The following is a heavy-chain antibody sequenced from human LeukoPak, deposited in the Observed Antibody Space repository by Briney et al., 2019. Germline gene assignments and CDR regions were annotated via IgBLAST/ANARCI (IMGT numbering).Heavy chain of an antibody. CDR1: GYTFTGYY. D-gene: IGHD3-3*01. V-gene: IGHV1-2*06. CDR3: AGVLRFLEWSTNFDY. CDR2: INPNSCGT. J-gene: IGHJ4*02. Sequence: GASVKVSCKASGYTFTGYYMHWVRQAPGQGLEWMGRINPNSCGTNYAQKFQGRVTMTRDTSISTAYMELSRLRSDDTAVYYCAGVLRFLEWSTNFDYWGQGTLVTVSS.